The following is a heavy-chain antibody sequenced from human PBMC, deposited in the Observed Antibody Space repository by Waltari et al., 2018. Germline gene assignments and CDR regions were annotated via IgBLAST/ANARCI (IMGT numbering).Heavy chain of an antibody. D-gene: IGHD3-10*01. Sequence: QVQLVESGGGVVQPGRYLRLSCAASGFNFSSYGMHWVRRAPGKGLEWVAVISYDGSNKYYADSVKGRFTISRDNSKNTLYLQMNSLRAEDTAVYYCAKGRRVYYGSGSSDYWGQGTLVTVSS. CDR2: ISYDGSNK. CDR1: GFNFSSYG. J-gene: IGHJ4*02. V-gene: IGHV3-30*18. CDR3: AKGRRVYYGSGSSDY.